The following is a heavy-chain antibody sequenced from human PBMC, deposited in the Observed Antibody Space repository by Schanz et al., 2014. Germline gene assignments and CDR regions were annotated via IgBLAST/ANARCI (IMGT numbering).Heavy chain of an antibody. Sequence: QVQLQEPGPGLVKPSGTLSLTCAVSGGFIRSINWWSWVRQSPGTGVEWIGKINNSGSTNYNPSLKSRGTISLYKAKMQFSLTLTAVTAADTAVYYCARDERDLTRSLFVFWGQGPLVTVSS. D-gene: IGHD7-27*01. V-gene: IGHV4-4*02. CDR1: GGFIRSINW. CDR2: INNSGST. J-gene: IGHJ4*02. CDR3: ARDERDLTRSLFVF.